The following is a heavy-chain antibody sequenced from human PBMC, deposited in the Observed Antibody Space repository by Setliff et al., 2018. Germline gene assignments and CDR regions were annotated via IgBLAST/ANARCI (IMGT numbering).Heavy chain of an antibody. V-gene: IGHV3-11*01. CDR2: ISSSGRTI. J-gene: IGHJ3*02. CDR1: GFTFSDYY. Sequence: GGSLRLSCAASGFTFSDYYITWIRQAPGKGLEWVSYISSSGRTIYYAGSVKGRFTISRDNAKNSLYLQMDSLRAEDTAVYYCARDVVVVTYGFDIWGQGTMVTVSS. D-gene: IGHD2-21*02. CDR3: ARDVVVVTYGFDI.